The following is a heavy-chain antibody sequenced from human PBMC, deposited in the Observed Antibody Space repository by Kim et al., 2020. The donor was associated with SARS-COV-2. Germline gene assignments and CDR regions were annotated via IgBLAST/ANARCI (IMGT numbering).Heavy chain of an antibody. CDR2: ISSSGSTI. V-gene: IGHV3-48*03. CDR1: GFTFSSYE. J-gene: IGHJ4*02. Sequence: GVSLRLSCAASGFTFSSYEMNWVRQAPGKGLEWVSYISSSGSTIYYADSVKGRFTISRDNAKNSLYLQMNSLRAEDTAVYYCAPGSGSYYRVGYFDYWGQGTLVTVSS. D-gene: IGHD3-10*01. CDR3: APGSGSYYRVGYFDY.